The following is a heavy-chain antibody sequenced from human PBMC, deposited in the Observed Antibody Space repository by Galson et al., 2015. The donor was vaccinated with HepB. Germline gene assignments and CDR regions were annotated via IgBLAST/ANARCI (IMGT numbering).Heavy chain of an antibody. Sequence: SVKVSCKASGGTFSSYAISWVRQAPGQGLEWMGRIIPILGIANYAQKFQGRVTITADKSTSTAYMELSSLRSEDTAVYYCARYYYDSSGTRNWFDPWGQGTLVTVSS. D-gene: IGHD3-22*01. CDR3: ARYYYDSSGTRNWFDP. V-gene: IGHV1-69*04. CDR1: GGTFSSYA. J-gene: IGHJ5*02. CDR2: IIPILGIA.